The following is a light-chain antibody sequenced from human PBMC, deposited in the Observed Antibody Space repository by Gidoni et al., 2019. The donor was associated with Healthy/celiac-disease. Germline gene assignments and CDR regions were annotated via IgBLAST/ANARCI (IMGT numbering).Light chain of an antibody. CDR1: SSDVGRYNL. J-gene: IGLJ3*02. V-gene: IGLV2-23*02. CDR3: CSYAGSSTWV. CDR2: EVS. Sequence: QSALTQPASVSGSPGQSITISCTGTSSDVGRYNLVSWYQQPPGKAPKLMIYEVSKRPSGVSKRFSGSKSGNTASLTISGLQAEDEADYYCCSYAGSSTWVFGGGTKLTVL.